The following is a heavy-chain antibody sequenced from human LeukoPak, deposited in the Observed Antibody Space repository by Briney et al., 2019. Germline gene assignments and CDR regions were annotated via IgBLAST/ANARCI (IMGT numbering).Heavy chain of an antibody. D-gene: IGHD5-12*01. Sequence: GGSLRLSCAASGFTFSSYGMTWVRQAPGKGLEWVANIKQDGSEKYYVDSVKGRFTISRDNAKNSLYLQMNSLRAEDTAVYYCAREQNIVATISYWGQGTLVTVSS. J-gene: IGHJ4*02. CDR3: AREQNIVATISY. CDR1: GFTFSSYG. CDR2: IKQDGSEK. V-gene: IGHV3-7*01.